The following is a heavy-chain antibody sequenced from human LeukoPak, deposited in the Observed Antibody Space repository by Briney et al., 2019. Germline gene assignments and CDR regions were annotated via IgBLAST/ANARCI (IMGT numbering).Heavy chain of an antibody. D-gene: IGHD3-3*01. V-gene: IGHV3-66*01. CDR1: GFTVSSNY. J-gene: IGHJ6*02. Sequence: GGSLRLSCAASGFTVSSNYMSWVRQAPGKGLEWVSVIYSGGSTYYADSVKGRFTISRDNSKNTLYLQMNSLRAEDTAVYYCAKDDFWSGYPLDSDYYGMDVWGQGTTVTVSS. CDR3: AKDDFWSGYPLDSDYYGMDV. CDR2: IYSGGST.